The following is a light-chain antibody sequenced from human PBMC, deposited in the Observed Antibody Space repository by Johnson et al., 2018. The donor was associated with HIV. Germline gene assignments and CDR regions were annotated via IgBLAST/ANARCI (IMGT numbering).Light chain of an antibody. CDR1: ISNIGSNT. Sequence: QSVLTQAPSASGTPGQRVTISCSGSISNIGSNTVNWYQQLPGTAPKLRIDRNNQRPQGVAERQKGAKEGKEAGGERSGRRAEDETDYLCAAWDDRLNVTYVFGSGTKVTVL. CDR3: AAWDDRLNVTYV. V-gene: IGLV1-44*01. J-gene: IGLJ1*01. CDR2: RNN.